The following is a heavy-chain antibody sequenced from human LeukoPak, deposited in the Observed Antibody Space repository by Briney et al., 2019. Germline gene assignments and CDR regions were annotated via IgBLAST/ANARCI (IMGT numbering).Heavy chain of an antibody. CDR3: AAERGTAFDI. CDR2: ISGSGSGT. CDR1: GFTLSTHA. J-gene: IGHJ3*02. V-gene: IGHV3-23*01. Sequence: GPLRLSCAASGFTLSTHAIYWVRQAPGQGLECVSTISGSGSGTYYADSVKGRFTISRDNSRFTLYLQMNSLRAEDTAMSYCAAERGTAFDIWGQGTMVTVSS. D-gene: IGHD3-16*01.